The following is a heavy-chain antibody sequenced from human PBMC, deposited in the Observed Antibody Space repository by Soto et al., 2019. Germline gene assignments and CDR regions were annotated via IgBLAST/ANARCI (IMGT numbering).Heavy chain of an antibody. J-gene: IGHJ6*02. CDR1: GGSLSSGDYY. CDR3: ARNELTGAYCYGMDV. Sequence: PSETMSLTCTASGGSLSSGDYYWSWIRQPPGKGLERIGYIYYSGSTYYNPSLKSRVTIAVDTSKIQFSLKLSSVTATDTAVYYCARNELTGAYCYGMDVWGQGTTVTV. V-gene: IGHV4-30-4*01. CDR2: IYYSGST. D-gene: IGHD7-27*01.